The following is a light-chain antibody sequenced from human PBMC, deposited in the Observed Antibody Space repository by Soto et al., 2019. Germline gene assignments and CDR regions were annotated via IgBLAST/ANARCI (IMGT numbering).Light chain of an antibody. CDR1: QTISSW. Sequence: DIQMTQSPSTLSGSVGDRVTITCRASQTISSWLAWYQQKPGKAPKLLIYDASNLEIGVPSRFSGSGSGTDFTFTISNLQPEDIATYYCQQYDTLPPYTFGQGTKVELK. CDR2: DAS. J-gene: IGKJ2*01. V-gene: IGKV1-5*01. CDR3: QQYDTLPPYT.